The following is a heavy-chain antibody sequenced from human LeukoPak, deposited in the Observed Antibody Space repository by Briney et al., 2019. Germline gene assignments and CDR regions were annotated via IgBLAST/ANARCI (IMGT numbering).Heavy chain of an antibody. V-gene: IGHV6-1*01. CDR2: TYYRSKWYS. CDR3: ARLGGITLARGVIYFDY. J-gene: IGHJ4*02. CDR1: GDSVSSNSAA. Sequence: SQTLSLTCAISGDSVSSNSAAWNWIRQSPSRGLEWLGRTYYRSKWYSDYPLSVKSRITIKPDTSKNQFSLNLTSVTAADTAVYYCARLGGITLARGVIYFDYWGQGTLVTVSS. D-gene: IGHD3-10*01.